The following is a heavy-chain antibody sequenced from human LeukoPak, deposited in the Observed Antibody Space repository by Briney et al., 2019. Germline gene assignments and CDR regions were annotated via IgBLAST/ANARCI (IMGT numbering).Heavy chain of an antibody. D-gene: IGHD3-22*01. CDR2: INHSGST. CDR3: ARGPFTVYYYDSSGYPRYYYYGMDV. J-gene: IGHJ6*02. CDR1: GGSFSGYY. Sequence: SETLSLTCAVYGGSFSGYYWSWIRQPPGKGLEWIGEINHSGSTNYNPSLKSRVTISVDTSKNPFSLKLSSVTAADTAVYYCARGPFTVYYYDSSGYPRYYYYGMDVWGQGTTVTVSS. V-gene: IGHV4-34*01.